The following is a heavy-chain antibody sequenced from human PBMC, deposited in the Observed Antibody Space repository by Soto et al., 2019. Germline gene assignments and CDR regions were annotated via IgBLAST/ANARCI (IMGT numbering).Heavy chain of an antibody. Sequence: GGSLRLSFAASGFTFSRDVMNWVRKTPGKGLEWVASIFGSGITTYYADSVKGRFTISRDNSKNTLHLQLNSLRAEDTALYYCAKSQSGSFFAASDLWGQGSLVTVSS. D-gene: IGHD1-26*01. CDR1: GFTFSRDV. CDR3: AKSQSGSFFAASDL. V-gene: IGHV3-23*01. CDR2: IFGSGITT. J-gene: IGHJ4*01.